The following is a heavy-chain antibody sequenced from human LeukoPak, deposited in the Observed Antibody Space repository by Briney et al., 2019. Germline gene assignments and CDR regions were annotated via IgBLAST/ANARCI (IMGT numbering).Heavy chain of an antibody. J-gene: IGHJ3*02. Sequence: ASVKVSCKVSGYTLTELSMHWVRQAPGKGLEWMGGFDPEDGETIYAQKFQGRVTMTEDTSTDTAYMELSSLRSEDTAVYYCATQALGYCSSTSCPDAFDIWGQGTMVTVSS. CDR2: FDPEDGET. CDR3: ATQALGYCSSTSCPDAFDI. V-gene: IGHV1-24*01. CDR1: GYTLTELS. D-gene: IGHD2-2*01.